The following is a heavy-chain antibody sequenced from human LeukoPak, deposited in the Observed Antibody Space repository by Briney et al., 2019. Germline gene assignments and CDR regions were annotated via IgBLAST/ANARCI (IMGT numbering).Heavy chain of an antibody. CDR2: IYYSGST. D-gene: IGHD3-22*01. Sequence: PSETLSLTCTVSGGSISRGGYYWSWIRQHPGKGLEWIGYIYYSGSTYYNPSLKSRVTISVDTSKNQFSLKLSSVTAADTAVYYCARSDYYDSSGYRSLGFDPWGQGTLVTVSS. CDR3: ARSDYYDSSGYRSLGFDP. J-gene: IGHJ5*02. V-gene: IGHV4-31*03. CDR1: GGSISRGGYY.